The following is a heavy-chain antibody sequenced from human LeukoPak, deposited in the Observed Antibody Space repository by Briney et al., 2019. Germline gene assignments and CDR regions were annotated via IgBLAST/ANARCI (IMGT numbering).Heavy chain of an antibody. J-gene: IGHJ4*02. D-gene: IGHD3-22*01. CDR3: ARVGDLAPVDYYDSSGYHDVFDY. CDR2: ISSSSSTI. V-gene: IGHV3-48*02. CDR1: GFTFSSYS. Sequence: GGSLRLSCAASGFTFSSYSMTWVRQAPGKGLEWVSYISSSSSTIYYADSVKGRFTISRDNAKNSLYLQMNSLRDEDTAVYYCARVGDLAPVDYYDSSGYHDVFDYWGQGTLVTVSS.